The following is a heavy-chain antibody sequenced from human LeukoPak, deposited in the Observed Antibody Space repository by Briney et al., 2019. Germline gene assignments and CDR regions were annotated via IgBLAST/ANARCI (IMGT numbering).Heavy chain of an antibody. J-gene: IGHJ6*03. D-gene: IGHD2-2*01. CDR1: GGSISSSSYY. CDR2: IYYSGST. V-gene: IGHV4-39*01. CDR3: ARVPAAISGVTYYYYYYMDV. Sequence: PSETLSLTCTVSGGSISSSSYYWGWIRQPPGKGLEWIGSIYYSGSTYYNPSLKSRVTISVDTSKNQFSLKLSSVTAADTAVYYCARVPAAISGVTYYYYYYMDVWGKGTTVTVSS.